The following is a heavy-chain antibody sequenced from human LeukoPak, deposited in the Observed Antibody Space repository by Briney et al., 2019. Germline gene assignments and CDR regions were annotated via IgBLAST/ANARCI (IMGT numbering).Heavy chain of an antibody. J-gene: IGHJ5*02. CDR1: GYSFTSYW. Sequence: GESLKISCKGSGYSFTSYWIGWVRQIPGKGLEWMGIIYPGDSDTRYSPSFQGQVTISADKSISTAYLQWSSLKASDTAMYYCARRIAAAGTWFDPWGQGTLVTVSS. CDR2: IYPGDSDT. D-gene: IGHD6-13*01. V-gene: IGHV5-51*01. CDR3: ARRIAAAGTWFDP.